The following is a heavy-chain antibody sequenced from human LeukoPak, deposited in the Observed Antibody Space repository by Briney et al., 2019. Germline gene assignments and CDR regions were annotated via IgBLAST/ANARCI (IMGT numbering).Heavy chain of an antibody. CDR2: TYYRSKWYN. CDR1: GDSVSSNSAA. CDR3: ARGGQDTAMMGSFDY. D-gene: IGHD5-18*01. V-gene: IGHV6-1*01. J-gene: IGHJ4*02. Sequence: SQALSLTCAISGDSVSSNSAAWNWIRQSPSRGLEWLGRTYYRSKWYNDYAVSVRSRITINPDTSKNQFSLQLNSVTPEDTAVYYCARGGQDTAMMGSFDYWGQGTLVTVSS.